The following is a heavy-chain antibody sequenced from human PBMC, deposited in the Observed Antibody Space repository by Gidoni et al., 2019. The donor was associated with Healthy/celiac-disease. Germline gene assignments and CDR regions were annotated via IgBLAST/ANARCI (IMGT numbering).Heavy chain of an antibody. D-gene: IGHD3-22*01. CDR1: GITFSSYW. J-gene: IGHJ4*02. CDR3: ARVSVIVDFDY. V-gene: IGHV3-7*01. CDR2: IKQDGREK. Sequence: EVQLVESGGGLVQPGGSLRLSCAASGITFSSYWMSWVRQAPGKGLEWVANIKQDGREKYYVDSVKGRFTISRDNAKNSLYLQMNSLRAEDTAVYYCARVSVIVDFDYWGQGTLVTVSS.